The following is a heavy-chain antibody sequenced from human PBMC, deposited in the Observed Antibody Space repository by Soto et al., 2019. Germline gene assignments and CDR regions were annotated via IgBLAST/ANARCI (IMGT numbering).Heavy chain of an antibody. CDR2: IYWDDDK. D-gene: IGHD3-3*01. Sequence: QITLKESGPPLVKPTQTLTLTCTFSGFSLSTSGVGVGWIRQPPGKALEWLALIYWDDDKRYSPSLKSRLTITKDTSKNQVVLTMTNMDPVDTATYYCAHMRLRGKYYDFWSGYFDWFDPWGQGTLVTVSS. CDR3: AHMRLRGKYYDFWSGYFDWFDP. J-gene: IGHJ5*02. V-gene: IGHV2-5*02. CDR1: GFSLSTSGVG.